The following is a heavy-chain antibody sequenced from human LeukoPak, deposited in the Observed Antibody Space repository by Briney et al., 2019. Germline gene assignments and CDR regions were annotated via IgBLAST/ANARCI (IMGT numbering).Heavy chain of an antibody. D-gene: IGHD3-16*01. Sequence: GGSLRLSCAASGFTFSSYAMHWVRQAPGKGLEWVAVISYDGSNKKYADSLKGRFTISRDNSKNTLYLQMNSLRAEDTAVYYCAKDLYGGEGYFDYWGQGTLVTVSS. V-gene: IGHV3-30*04. CDR3: AKDLYGGEGYFDY. J-gene: IGHJ4*02. CDR1: GFTFSSYA. CDR2: ISYDGSNK.